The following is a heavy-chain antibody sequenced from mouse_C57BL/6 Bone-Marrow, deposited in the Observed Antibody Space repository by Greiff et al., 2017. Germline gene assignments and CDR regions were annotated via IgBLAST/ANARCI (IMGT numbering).Heavy chain of an antibody. CDR2: INTNNGGN. CDR3: ARSYYSKGRIYYAMDY. Sequence: EVKLQQSGPELVKPGASVKISCKASGYTFTDSYMNWVKQSHGKSLEWIGDINTNNGGNSYNQKFKGQATLTVAKSSSTAYMGLRSLTSEDSAVDYCARSYYSKGRIYYAMDYGGQGTSVTVSS. J-gene: IGHJ4*01. D-gene: IGHD2-5*01. CDR1: GYTFTDSY. V-gene: IGHV1-26*01.